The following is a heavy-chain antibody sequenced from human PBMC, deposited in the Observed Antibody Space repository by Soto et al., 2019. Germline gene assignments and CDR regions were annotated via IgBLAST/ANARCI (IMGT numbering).Heavy chain of an antibody. J-gene: IGHJ4*02. V-gene: IGHV3-33*01. CDR2: IWYDGSNK. CDR3: ARDREYCSGGSCYPVLIFDY. CDR1: GFTFSSYG. Sequence: GGSLRLSCAASGFTFSSYGMHWVRQAPGKGLEWVAVIWYDGSNKYYADSVKGRFTISRDNSKNTLYLQMNSLRAEDTAVYYCARDREYCSGGSCYPVLIFDYWGQGT. D-gene: IGHD2-15*01.